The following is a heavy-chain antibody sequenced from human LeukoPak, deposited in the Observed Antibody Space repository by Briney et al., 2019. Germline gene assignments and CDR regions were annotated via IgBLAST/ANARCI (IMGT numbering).Heavy chain of an antibody. CDR2: FDPEDGET. Sequence: ASVKVSCKVSGYTLTELSMHWVRQAPGKGLEWMGGFDPEDGETIYAQKFQGRVSLTRDTSISTAYMELSSLRSEDTAVYYCAKNIALTGEFDSWGQGTLVTVSS. CDR1: GYTLTELS. J-gene: IGHJ4*02. CDR3: AKNIALTGEFDS. D-gene: IGHD7-27*01. V-gene: IGHV1-24*01.